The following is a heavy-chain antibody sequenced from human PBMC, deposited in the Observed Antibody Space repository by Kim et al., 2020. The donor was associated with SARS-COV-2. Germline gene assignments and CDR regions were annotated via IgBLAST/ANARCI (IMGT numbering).Heavy chain of an antibody. J-gene: IGHJ4*02. CDR3: ARDLFHTGFDY. Sequence: KASGYIFTNFAIQWVRQAPGQRLEWMGWINAGTGNTKFSQQFQGRVTFTRDTSANTAYMELSSLGSEDTAVYYCARDLFHTGFDYWGQGTLAT. CDR2: INAGTGNT. CDR1: GYIFTNFA. V-gene: IGHV1-3*01. D-gene: IGHD2-8*02.